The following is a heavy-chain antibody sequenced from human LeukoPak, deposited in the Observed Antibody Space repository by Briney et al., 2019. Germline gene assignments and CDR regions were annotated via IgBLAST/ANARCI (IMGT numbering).Heavy chain of an antibody. Sequence: GGSLRLSCAASGFTFGSYWMSWVRQAPGKGLEWVANIKQDGSEKYYVDSVKGRFTISRDNSKNTLYLQMNSLRAEDTAVYYCAQRGGLDYWGQGTLVTVSS. CDR2: IKQDGSEK. CDR3: AQRGGLDY. V-gene: IGHV3-7*01. CDR1: GFTFGSYW. J-gene: IGHJ4*02. D-gene: IGHD3-16*01.